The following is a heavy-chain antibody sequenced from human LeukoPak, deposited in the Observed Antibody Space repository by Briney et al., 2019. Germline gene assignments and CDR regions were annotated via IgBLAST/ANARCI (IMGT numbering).Heavy chain of an antibody. CDR1: GGSISSSSYY. V-gene: IGHV4-39*01. CDR3: ARRNHYDSRETDY. D-gene: IGHD3-22*01. Sequence: SSETLSLTCTVSGGSISSSSYYWGWIRQPPGKGLEWIGSIYYSGSTYYNPSLKSRVTISVDTSKNQFSLKLSSVTAADTAVYHCARRNHYDSRETDYWGQGTLVTVSS. J-gene: IGHJ4*02. CDR2: IYYSGST.